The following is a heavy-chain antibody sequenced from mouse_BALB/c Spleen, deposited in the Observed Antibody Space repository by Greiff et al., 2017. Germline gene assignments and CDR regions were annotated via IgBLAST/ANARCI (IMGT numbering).Heavy chain of an antibody. V-gene: IGHV5-17*02. Sequence: EVTVVESGGGLVQPGGSRKLSCAASGFTFSSFGMHWVRQAPEKGLEWVAYISSGSSTIYYADTVKGRFTISRDNPKNTLFLQMTSLRSEDTAMYYCARTYRYYAMDYWGQGTSVTVSS. CDR1: GFTFSSFG. D-gene: IGHD2-14*01. CDR2: ISSGSSTI. J-gene: IGHJ4*01. CDR3: ARTYRYYAMDY.